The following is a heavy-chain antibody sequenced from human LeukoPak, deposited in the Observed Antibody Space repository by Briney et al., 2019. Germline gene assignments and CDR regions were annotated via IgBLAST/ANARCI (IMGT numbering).Heavy chain of an antibody. CDR3: ARDRGGRIAAAGTFSSYYYGMDV. CDR1: GGSISSYY. J-gene: IGHJ6*02. V-gene: IGHV4-59*01. D-gene: IGHD6-13*01. Sequence: SETLSLTCTVSGGSISSYYWSWIRQPPGKGLEWIGYIYYSGSTNYNPTLKSRVTISVDTSKNQFSLKLSSVTAADTAVYYCARDRGGRIAAAGTFSSYYYGMDVWGQGTTVTVSS. CDR2: IYYSGST.